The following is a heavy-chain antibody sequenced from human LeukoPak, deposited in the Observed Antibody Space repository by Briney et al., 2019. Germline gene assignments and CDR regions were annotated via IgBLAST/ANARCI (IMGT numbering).Heavy chain of an antibody. CDR3: ARVPYSSSWYGPVDY. D-gene: IGHD6-13*01. V-gene: IGHV3-21*01. CDR2: ISSSSSYI. CDR1: GFTFSSYS. Sequence: GGSLRLSCAASGFTFSSYSMNWVRQAPGKGLEWVSSISSSSSYIYYADSVKGRFTISRDNAENSLYLQMNSLRAEDTAVYYCARVPYSSSWYGPVDYWGQGTLVTVSS. J-gene: IGHJ4*02.